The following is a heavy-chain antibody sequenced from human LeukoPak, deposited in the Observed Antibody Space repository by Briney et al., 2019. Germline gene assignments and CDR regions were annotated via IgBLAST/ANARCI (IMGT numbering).Heavy chain of an antibody. J-gene: IGHJ4*02. CDR1: GFTFNVLW. CDR3: VKGNWGDY. Sequence: GGSLGLSCAASGFTFNVLWLTWVRQAPGKGLEWVANINPDGTVPSYVDSVKGRFTISRDNANNSLYLQLNSLRPEDTALYYCVKGNWGDYWGQGALVTVPS. CDR2: INPDGTVP. D-gene: IGHD7-27*01. V-gene: IGHV3-7*01.